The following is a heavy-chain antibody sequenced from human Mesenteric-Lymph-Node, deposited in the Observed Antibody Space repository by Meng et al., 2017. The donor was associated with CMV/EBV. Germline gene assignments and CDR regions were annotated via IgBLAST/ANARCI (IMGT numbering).Heavy chain of an antibody. V-gene: IGHV1-2*06. D-gene: IGHD5-24*01. Sequence: ASVKVSCKTSGGTFSDYSISWVRQAPGQGLEWMGRINPNSGGTYYARKFQGRVTMSRDTSISTAYMELTRMTSDDTAVYYCARGDGYKDAFDFWGQGTMVTVSS. CDR3: ARGDGYKDAFDF. CDR1: GGTFSDYS. CDR2: INPNSGGT. J-gene: IGHJ3*01.